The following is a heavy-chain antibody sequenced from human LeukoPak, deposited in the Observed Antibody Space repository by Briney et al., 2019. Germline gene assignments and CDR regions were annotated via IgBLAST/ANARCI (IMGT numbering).Heavy chain of an antibody. D-gene: IGHD2-15*01. CDR3: ARDPDIVVVVAAIPGGAFDI. V-gene: IGHV3-21*01. J-gene: IGHJ3*02. Sequence: GGSLRLSCAASGFTFSSYSMNWVRQAPGKGLEWVSSISSSSSYIYYADSVKGRFTISRDNAKNSLYLQMNSLRAEDTAVYYCARDPDIVVVVAAIPGGAFDIWGQGTMVTVSS. CDR2: ISSSSSYI. CDR1: GFTFSSYS.